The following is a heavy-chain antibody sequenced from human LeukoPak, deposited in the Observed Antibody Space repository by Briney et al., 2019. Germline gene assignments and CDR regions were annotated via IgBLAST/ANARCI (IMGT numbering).Heavy chain of an antibody. CDR2: ISAYNGNT. CDR1: GYTFTSYG. CDR3: ASGGGYCSGGSCPIDY. Sequence: ASVKVPCKASGYTFTSYGISWVRQAPGRGLEWMGWISAYNGNTNYAQKLQGRVTMTTDTSTSTAYMELRSLRSEDTAVYYCASGGGYCSGGSCPIDYWGQGTLVTVSS. J-gene: IGHJ4*02. V-gene: IGHV1-18*04. D-gene: IGHD2-15*01.